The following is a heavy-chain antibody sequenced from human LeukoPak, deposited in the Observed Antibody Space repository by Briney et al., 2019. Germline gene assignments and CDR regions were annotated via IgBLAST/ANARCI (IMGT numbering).Heavy chain of an antibody. J-gene: IGHJ4*02. D-gene: IGHD1-26*01. CDR2: ISVNNGNT. Sequence: ASVKVSCKASGYTFINYGITWVRQAPGQGLEWMGWISVNNGNTKHAQKFQDRVTMTTDTSTSTAYLELRSLKSDDTAVYFCARGVGVNSRPDYWGQETLVTVSS. V-gene: IGHV1-18*01. CDR3: ARGVGVNSRPDY. CDR1: GYTFINYG.